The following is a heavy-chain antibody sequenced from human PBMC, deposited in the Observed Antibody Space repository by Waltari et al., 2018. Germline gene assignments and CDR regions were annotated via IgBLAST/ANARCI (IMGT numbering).Heavy chain of an antibody. V-gene: IGHV4-34*01. CDR3: ARGYSSGWYGTYFDY. J-gene: IGHJ4*02. CDR1: GGSFSGYY. Sequence: QVQLQQWGAGLLKPSETLSLTCAVYGGSFSGYYWSWIRQPPGKGLEWIGEINHSGSTNYNPSLNSRVTRSVDTSKNQFSLKLSSVTAADTAVYYCARGYSSGWYGTYFDYWGQGTLVTVSS. CDR2: INHSGST. D-gene: IGHD6-19*01.